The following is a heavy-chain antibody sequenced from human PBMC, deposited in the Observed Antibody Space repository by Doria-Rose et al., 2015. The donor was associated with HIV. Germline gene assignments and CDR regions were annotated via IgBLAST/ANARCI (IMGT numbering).Heavy chain of an antibody. CDR2: IYTSGRT. Sequence: QESGPGLVKPSQTLSLTCTVSGGSISSGSYYWSWIRQPAGKGLEWIGRIYTSGRTNYKPSLKSRITISIDTSKNQFSLKLSSVTAADTAVYYCAGEGFSSGSYHVPYFDYWGQGTLVTVSS. V-gene: IGHV4-61*02. CDR1: GGSISSGSYY. D-gene: IGHD6-19*01. J-gene: IGHJ4*02. CDR3: AGEGFSSGSYHVPYFDY.